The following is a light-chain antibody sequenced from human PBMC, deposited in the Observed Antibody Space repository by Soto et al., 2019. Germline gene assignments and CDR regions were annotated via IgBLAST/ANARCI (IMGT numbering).Light chain of an antibody. CDR2: KSS. CDR1: QSVSIW. CDR3: QQYNSYSPLT. J-gene: IGKJ4*01. V-gene: IGKV1-5*03. Sequence: DIQMTQSPSTLSASEGDRVTISCRASQSVSIWLAWYQQKPGRAPKLLIYKSSILESGVPSRFSGSGSGTEFTLTISSLQPDDFATYYCQQYNSYSPLTFGGGTKVDI.